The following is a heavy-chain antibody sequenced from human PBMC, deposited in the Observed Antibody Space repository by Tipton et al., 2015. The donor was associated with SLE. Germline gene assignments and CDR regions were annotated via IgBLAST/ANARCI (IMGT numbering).Heavy chain of an antibody. CDR2: IYYSGST. Sequence: LRLSCTVSGGSISSGGYYWSWIRQHPGKGLEWIGYIYYSGSTHYNPSLKSRVTISVDTSKNQFSLKLSSVTAADTAVYYCARRVVGATTNAFDIWGQGTMVTVSS. V-gene: IGHV4-31*02. CDR3: ARRVVGATTNAFDI. D-gene: IGHD1-26*01. CDR1: GGSISSGGYY. J-gene: IGHJ3*02.